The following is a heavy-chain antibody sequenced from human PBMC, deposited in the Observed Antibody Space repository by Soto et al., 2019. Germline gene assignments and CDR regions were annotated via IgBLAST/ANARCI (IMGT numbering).Heavy chain of an antibody. J-gene: IGHJ4*02. V-gene: IGHV3-23*04. CDR3: AKVGGSSSSALDY. CDR1: GFTFSSYG. CDR2: ISDSGSDT. Sequence: VQLVESGGGVVQPGRSLRLSCAASGFTFSSYGMSWVRQPPGKGLEWVSGISDSGSDTNYADSVKGRFTISRDNSKNTLDLQMNSLRVEDTAVYYCAKVGGSSSSALDYWGQGTLVTVSS. D-gene: IGHD6-6*01.